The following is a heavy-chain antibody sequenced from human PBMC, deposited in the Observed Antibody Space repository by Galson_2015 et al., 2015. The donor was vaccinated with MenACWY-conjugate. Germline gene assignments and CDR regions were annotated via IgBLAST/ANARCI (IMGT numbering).Heavy chain of an antibody. J-gene: IGHJ3*02. CDR2: IWHDGSKK. CDR3: ARQAHRPTSWVLRDAFDI. CDR1: GFTFSSYC. V-gene: IGHV3-33*08. Sequence: SLRLSCAASGFTFSSYCMNWVRQAPGKGLEWVADIWHDGSKKYYADSVKGRFTISRDNSKNSLYLQMNSLRAEDTAVYYCARQAHRPTSWVLRDAFDISGQGTPPTASP. D-gene: IGHD4/OR15-4a*01.